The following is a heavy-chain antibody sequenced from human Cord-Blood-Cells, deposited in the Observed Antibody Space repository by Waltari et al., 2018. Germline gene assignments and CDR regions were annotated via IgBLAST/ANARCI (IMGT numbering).Heavy chain of an antibody. CDR1: GYTFTGYY. D-gene: IGHD3-10*01. J-gene: IGHJ4*02. CDR3: ARDATPPYGSGSYPDY. CDR2: INPNSGGT. V-gene: IGHV1-2*02. Sequence: QVQLVQSGAEVKKPGASVKVSCKASGYTFTGYYMHWVRQAPGQGLEWMGWINPNSGGTNYAQKFQGRVTMTRDTSISTAYMELSRLRSDDTAVYYCARDATPPYGSGSYPDYWGQGTLVTVSS.